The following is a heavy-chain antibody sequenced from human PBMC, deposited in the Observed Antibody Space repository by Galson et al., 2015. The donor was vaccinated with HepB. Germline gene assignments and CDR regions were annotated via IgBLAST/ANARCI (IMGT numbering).Heavy chain of an antibody. CDR1: GGSISSYY. Sequence: SETLSLTCTVSGGSISSYYWSWIRQPPGKGLEWIGYIYSSGSTNYNPSLKSRVTISADTSKNQFSLKLSSVTAADTAVYYCAKAEGETYYYYYGMDVWGQGTTVTVSS. J-gene: IGHJ6*02. CDR3: AKAEGETYYYYYGMDV. D-gene: IGHD1-26*01. V-gene: IGHV4-59*01. CDR2: IYSSGST.